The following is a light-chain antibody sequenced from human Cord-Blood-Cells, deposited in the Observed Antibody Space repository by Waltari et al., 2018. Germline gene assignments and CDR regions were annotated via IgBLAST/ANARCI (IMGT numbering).Light chain of an antibody. J-gene: IGKJ1*01. CDR2: GAS. CDR3: QQYNNWWT. CDR1: QSVSSN. V-gene: IGKV3-15*01. Sequence: EIVMTQPPATLSVPPGERATLSCRASQSVSSNLAWYQQKPGQAPKLLIYGASTRATGIPARFSGSGSGTEFTLTISSLQSEDFAVYYCQQYNNWWTFGEGTKVEIK.